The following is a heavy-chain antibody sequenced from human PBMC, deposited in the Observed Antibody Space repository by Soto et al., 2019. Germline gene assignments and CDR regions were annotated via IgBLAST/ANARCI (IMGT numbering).Heavy chain of an antibody. J-gene: IGHJ5*02. V-gene: IGHV3-21*01. CDR1: GFTFSSYS. CDR3: ARGTPAEYYCSSTSCYTAPGVDP. CDR2: ISSSSSYI. Sequence: GGSLRLSCAASGFTFSSYSMNWVRQAPGKGLEWVSSISSSSSYIYYADSVKGRFTISRDNAKNSLYLQMNSLRAEDTAVYYCARGTPAEYYCSSTSCYTAPGVDPWGQGTLVTAPQ. D-gene: IGHD2-2*02.